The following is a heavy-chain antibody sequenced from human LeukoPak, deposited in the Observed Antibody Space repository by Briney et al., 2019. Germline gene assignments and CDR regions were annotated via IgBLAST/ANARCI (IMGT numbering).Heavy chain of an antibody. D-gene: IGHD6-13*01. J-gene: IGHJ4*02. Sequence: ASVKVSCKASGYTFTGYYMHWVRQAPGQGLEWMGWINPNSGGINYAQKFQGRVTMTRDTSISTAYMELSRLRSDDTAVYYCARGTSSWHEYYFDYWGQGTLVTVSS. CDR1: GYTFTGYY. CDR2: INPNSGGI. CDR3: ARGTSSWHEYYFDY. V-gene: IGHV1-2*02.